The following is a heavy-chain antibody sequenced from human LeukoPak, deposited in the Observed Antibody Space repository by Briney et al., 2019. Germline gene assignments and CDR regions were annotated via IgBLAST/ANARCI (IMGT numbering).Heavy chain of an antibody. J-gene: IGHJ4*02. Sequence: GESLKISCKGSGYSFTSYWIGWVRQMPGKGLEWMGIIYLGDSDTRYSPSFQGQVTISADKFINTVYLQWSSLKASDTAMYYCARHSRGAGDGFDYWGQGTLVTVSS. CDR2: IYLGDSDT. V-gene: IGHV5-51*01. CDR1: GYSFTSYW. CDR3: ARHSRGAGDGFDY. D-gene: IGHD2-21*02.